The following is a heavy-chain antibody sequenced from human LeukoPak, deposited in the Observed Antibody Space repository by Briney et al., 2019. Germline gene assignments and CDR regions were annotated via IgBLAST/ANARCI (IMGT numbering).Heavy chain of an antibody. CDR1: GGTFSSYA. V-gene: IGHV1-69*04. Sequence: SVKVSCKASGGTFSSYAISWVRQAPGQGLEWMGRIIPILGIANYAQKLQGRVTITADKSTSTAYMELSSLRSEDTAVYYCASPVLRYFDWYGMDVWGQGTTVTVSS. J-gene: IGHJ6*02. CDR3: ASPVLRYFDWYGMDV. D-gene: IGHD3-9*01. CDR2: IIPILGIA.